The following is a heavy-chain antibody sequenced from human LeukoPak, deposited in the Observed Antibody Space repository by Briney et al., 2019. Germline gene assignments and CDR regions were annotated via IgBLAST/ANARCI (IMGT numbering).Heavy chain of an antibody. CDR1: GGSISSYY. D-gene: IGHD3-22*01. J-gene: IGHJ3*02. CDR2: IYTSGST. Sequence: PSETLSLTCTVSGGSISSYYWSWIRQPAGKGLEWIGRIYTSGSTNYNPSLKSRVTMSVDTSKNQFSLKLSSVTAADTAVYYCARSYYDSSGSIHDAVDIWGQGTMVTVSS. V-gene: IGHV4-4*07. CDR3: ARSYYDSSGSIHDAVDI.